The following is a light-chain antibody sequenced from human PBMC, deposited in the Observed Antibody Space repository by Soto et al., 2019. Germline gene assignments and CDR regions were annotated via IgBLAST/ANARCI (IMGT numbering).Light chain of an antibody. CDR1: SSDVGNYNF. Sequence: QSVLTQPPSASGSPGQSVTISCTGTSSDVGNYNFVSWYQQHPGKAPKLMIFDVTKRPSGVPDRFSGSKSGNTASLTVSGLQAEDEADYYCSSYAGSSAWVFGGGTKLTVL. J-gene: IGLJ3*02. CDR3: SSYAGSSAWV. V-gene: IGLV2-8*01. CDR2: DVT.